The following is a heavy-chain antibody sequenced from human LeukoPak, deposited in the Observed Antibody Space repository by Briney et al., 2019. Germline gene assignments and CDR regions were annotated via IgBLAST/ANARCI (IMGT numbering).Heavy chain of an antibody. CDR2: IWYDGSNK. Sequence: GGSLRLSCAASGFTFSSYGMHWVRQAPGKGLEWVAVIWYDGSNKYNADSVKGRFTISRDNSKNTLYLQMNSLRAEDTAVYYCARGGYYYDSSGYYELTDYWGQGTLVTVSS. V-gene: IGHV3-33*08. D-gene: IGHD3-22*01. J-gene: IGHJ4*02. CDR3: ARGGYYYDSSGYYELTDY. CDR1: GFTFSSYG.